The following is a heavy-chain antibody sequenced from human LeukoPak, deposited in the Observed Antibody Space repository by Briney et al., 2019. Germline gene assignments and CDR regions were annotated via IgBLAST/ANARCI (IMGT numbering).Heavy chain of an antibody. V-gene: IGHV3-30*04. CDR1: GFTFSSYA. CDR3: ARDGPAAACFDY. D-gene: IGHD6-13*01. CDR2: ISYDGSNK. Sequence: GRSLRLSCAASGFTFSSYAMHWVRQAPGKGLEWVAVISYDGSNKYYADFVKGRFTISRDNSKNTLYLQMNSLRAEDTAVYYCARDGPAAACFDYWGQGTLVTVSS. J-gene: IGHJ4*02.